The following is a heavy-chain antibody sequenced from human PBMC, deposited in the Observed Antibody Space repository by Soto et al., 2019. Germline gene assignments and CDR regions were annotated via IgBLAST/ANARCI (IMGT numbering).Heavy chain of an antibody. CDR3: AKKPPSSIQGWAFGMDV. CDR1: GFSVTSND. J-gene: IGHJ6*02. CDR2: TFTGGST. D-gene: IGHD1-26*01. V-gene: IGHV3-53*02. Sequence: EVQLVETGGGLIQPGGSLRLSCLASGFSVTSNDIIWVRQPPGKGLEWVSTTFTGGSTHYADSVKGRFSISRDNSKNTVYLQMNNLRVEDTAVYYCAKKPPSSIQGWAFGMDVWGQGTTVSVSS.